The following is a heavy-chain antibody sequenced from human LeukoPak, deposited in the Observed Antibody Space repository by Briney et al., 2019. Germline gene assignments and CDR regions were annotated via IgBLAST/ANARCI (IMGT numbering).Heavy chain of an antibody. D-gene: IGHD2-8*01. Sequence: GGSLRLSCAASGFTFSSYEMNWVRQAPGKGLEWVSSISRSATTIYYADSVKGRFTISRDNSKNSLYLQMNSLRAEDTAVYYCARALIGYYFDYWGQGTLVTVSS. V-gene: IGHV3-48*03. J-gene: IGHJ4*02. CDR1: GFTFSSYE. CDR3: ARALIGYYFDY. CDR2: ISRSATTI.